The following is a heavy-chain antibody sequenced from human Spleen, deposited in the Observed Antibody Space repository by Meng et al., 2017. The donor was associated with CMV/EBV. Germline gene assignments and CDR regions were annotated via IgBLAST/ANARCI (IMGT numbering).Heavy chain of an antibody. D-gene: IGHD3-22*01. CDR2: SYYSGST. V-gene: IGHV4-31*02. CDR1: YY. Sequence: YYGSCIRQPPGKGLGWIGYSYYSGSTYYTPSLKSRVTISVDTSKNQFSLKLSSVTAADTAVYYCARDLASQGYYDSSGYYYVGGFDYWGQGTLVTVSS. CDR3: ARDLASQGYYDSSGYYYVGGFDY. J-gene: IGHJ4*02.